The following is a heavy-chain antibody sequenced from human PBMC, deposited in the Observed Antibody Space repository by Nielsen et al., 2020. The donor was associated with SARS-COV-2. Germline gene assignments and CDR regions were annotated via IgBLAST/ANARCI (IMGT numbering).Heavy chain of an antibody. D-gene: IGHD7-27*01. V-gene: IGHV3-23*01. J-gene: IGHJ4*02. CDR2: VRGLGENT. Sequence: GGSLRLSCTASGFPFSLYSMTWVRQAPGKGLEWVSSVRGLGENTYYADSVKGRFTISRDNSKNTLYLQMNSLRAEDTAVYYCARGNGWGSYFDYWGQGTLVTVSS. CDR3: ARGNGWGSYFDY. CDR1: GFPFSLYS.